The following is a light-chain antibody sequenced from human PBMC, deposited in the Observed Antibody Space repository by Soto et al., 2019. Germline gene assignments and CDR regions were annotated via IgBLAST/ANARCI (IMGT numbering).Light chain of an antibody. CDR3: QQFGTSPYT. V-gene: IGKV3-20*01. J-gene: IGKJ2*01. Sequence: EIVLTQSPGTLSLSPGERATLSCRASQSVSSSYLAWYQQKPGQTPRLLIYGASSRATGIPDRFSGSGSGTDLTLNISRLEPEDFAVYYCQQFGTSPYTFGQGTKLDIK. CDR1: QSVSSSY. CDR2: GAS.